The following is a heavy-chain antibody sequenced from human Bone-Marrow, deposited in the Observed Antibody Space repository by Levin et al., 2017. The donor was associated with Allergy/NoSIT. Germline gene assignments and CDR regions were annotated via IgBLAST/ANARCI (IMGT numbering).Heavy chain of an antibody. V-gene: IGHV6-1*01. D-gene: IGHD4/OR15-4a*01. J-gene: IGHJ6*02. CDR1: GDSVSSDSAA. Sequence: LRLSCAISGDSVSSDSAAWDWIRQSPSRGLEWLGRTYYRSKWYNDYAESVKSRITINSDTSKNQFSLHLNSVTPEDTAVYYCTREVRFAVLFHYYGMDVWGQGTTVTVSS. CDR3: TREVRFAVLFHYYGMDV. CDR2: TYYRSKWYN.